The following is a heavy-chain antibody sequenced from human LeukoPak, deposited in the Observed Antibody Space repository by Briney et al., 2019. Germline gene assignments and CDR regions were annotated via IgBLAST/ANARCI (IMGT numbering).Heavy chain of an antibody. J-gene: IGHJ6*03. CDR3: ASSSIAARRASRYMDV. Sequence: PGGSLRLSCVASGFTFNLAWMSWVRQAPGKGLEWVGEINHSGSTNYNPSLKSRVTISVDTSKNRFSLKLSSVTAADTAVYYCASSSIAARRASRYMDVWGKGTTVTVSS. V-gene: IGHV4-34*01. CDR1: GFTFNLAW. D-gene: IGHD6-6*01. CDR2: INHSGST.